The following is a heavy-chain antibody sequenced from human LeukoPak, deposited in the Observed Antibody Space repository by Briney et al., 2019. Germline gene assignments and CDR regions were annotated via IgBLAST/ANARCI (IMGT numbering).Heavy chain of an antibody. Sequence: SVKVSCKASGGTFSSYAISWVRQAPGQRLEWMGGIIPIFGTANYAQKFQGRVTITTDESTSTAYMELSSLRSEDTAVYYCATSEYSLWLRTHLDAFDIWGQGTMVTVSS. CDR1: GGTFSSYA. V-gene: IGHV1-69*05. D-gene: IGHD5-12*01. CDR2: IIPIFGTA. J-gene: IGHJ3*02. CDR3: ATSEYSLWLRTHLDAFDI.